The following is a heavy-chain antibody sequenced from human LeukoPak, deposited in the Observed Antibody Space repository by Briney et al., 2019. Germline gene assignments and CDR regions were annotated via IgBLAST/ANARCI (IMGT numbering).Heavy chain of an antibody. D-gene: IGHD2-2*01. CDR1: GYSFTSYW. J-gene: IGHJ3*02. CDR3: ARSFRPFSAHCSSTSYYSIGGAFDI. V-gene: IGHV5-51*01. Sequence: GESLKISCKGSGYSFTSYWIGRVRQMPGKGLEWMGIIYPGDSDTRYSPSFQGQVTISADKSISTAYLQWSSLKASDTAMYYCARSFRPFSAHCSSTSYYSIGGAFDIWGQGTMVTVSS. CDR2: IYPGDSDT.